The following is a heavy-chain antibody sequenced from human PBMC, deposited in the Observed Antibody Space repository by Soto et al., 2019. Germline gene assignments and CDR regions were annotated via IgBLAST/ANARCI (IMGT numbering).Heavy chain of an antibody. J-gene: IGHJ3*02. D-gene: IGHD6-19*01. CDR3: ERDLEGTVTGRGAFSI. Sequence: QVQLQESGQELVEPSQTLSLTCTVSGGSIRNDNFYWSYLRQRPGKGLEWIGYVSSRGYTFYHPYVQFPVVISVDPFNNQFSLILNAVADADTAVYYCERDLEGTVTGRGAFSIWGRGTLVTVSS. CDR1: GGSIRNDNFY. V-gene: IGHV4-31*01. CDR2: VSSRGYT.